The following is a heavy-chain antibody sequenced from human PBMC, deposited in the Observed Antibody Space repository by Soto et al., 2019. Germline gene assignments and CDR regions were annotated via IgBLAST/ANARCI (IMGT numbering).Heavy chain of an antibody. D-gene: IGHD3-10*01. CDR2: IYYSGST. V-gene: IGHV4-59*01. J-gene: IGHJ6*02. Sequence: SETLSLTCTVSGGSISSYYWSWIRQPPGKGLEWIGYIYYSGSTNYNPSLKSRVTLSVDTSKNQFSLKLSSVTAADTAVYYCARVLRDYYGSGRQHYYYYGMDVWGQGTTVTVSS. CDR3: ARVLRDYYGSGRQHYYYYGMDV. CDR1: GGSISSYY.